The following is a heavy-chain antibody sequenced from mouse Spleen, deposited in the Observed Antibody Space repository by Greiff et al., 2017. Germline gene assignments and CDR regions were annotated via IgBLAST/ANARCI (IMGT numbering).Heavy chain of an antibody. CDR1: GFSLTSYG. Sequence: VKLMESGPGLVQPSQSLSITCTVSGFSLTSYGVHWVRQSPGKGLEWLGVIWSGGSTDYNAAFISRLSISKDNSKSQVFFKMNSLQANDTAIYYCARNGIYYYGSSYAYYAMDYRGQGTSVTVSS. CDR3: ARNGIYYYGSSYAYYAMDY. V-gene: IGHV2-2*02. D-gene: IGHD1-1*01. CDR2: IWSGGST. J-gene: IGHJ4*01.